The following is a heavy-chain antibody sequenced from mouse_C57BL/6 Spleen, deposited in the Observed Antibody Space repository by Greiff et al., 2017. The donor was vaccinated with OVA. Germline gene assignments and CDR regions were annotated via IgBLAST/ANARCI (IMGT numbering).Heavy chain of an antibody. J-gene: IGHJ4*01. CDR1: GFTFSDYG. D-gene: IGHD2-1*01. CDR3: ARIYYGNYGCLDY. V-gene: IGHV5-17*01. CDR2: ISSGSSTI. Sequence: EVKLVESGGGLVKPGGSLKLSCAASGFTFSDYGMHWVRQAPEKGLEWVAYISSGSSTIYYADTVKGRFTISRDNAKNTLFLQMTSLMSEDTAMYYCARIYYGNYGCLDYWGQGTSVTVSS.